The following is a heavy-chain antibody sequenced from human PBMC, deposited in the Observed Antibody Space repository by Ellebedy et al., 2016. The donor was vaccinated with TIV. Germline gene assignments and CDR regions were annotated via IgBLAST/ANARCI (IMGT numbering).Heavy chain of an antibody. V-gene: IGHV4-4*07. D-gene: IGHD5-12*01. CDR1: GGSISTYY. CDR2: IYSSGSR. CDR3: ARTAGGYDRPLDY. Sequence: SETLSLTCTVSGGSISTYYWSWIRQPAGEGLEWIGRIYSSGSRNYNPSLKSRVTMSVDTSKRQFSLKLTSVTAADTAVYYCARTAGGYDRPLDYWGQGTLVTVSS. J-gene: IGHJ4*02.